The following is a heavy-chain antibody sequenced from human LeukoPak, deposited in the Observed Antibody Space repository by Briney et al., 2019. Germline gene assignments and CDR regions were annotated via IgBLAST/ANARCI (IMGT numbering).Heavy chain of an antibody. J-gene: IGHJ4*02. CDR1: GDSMRTYY. CDR3: ARGYNLNSHRDYDFWSGYSDY. CDR2: IYSSGYT. D-gene: IGHD3-3*01. Sequence: PSETLSLTCTVSGDSMRTYYWTWIRQPPGKGLEWIGYIYSSGYTNYNPSLKSRVTISVDTSKNQFSLKLSSVTAADTAVYYCARGYNLNSHRDYDFWSGYSDYWGQGTLVTVSS. V-gene: IGHV4-59*08.